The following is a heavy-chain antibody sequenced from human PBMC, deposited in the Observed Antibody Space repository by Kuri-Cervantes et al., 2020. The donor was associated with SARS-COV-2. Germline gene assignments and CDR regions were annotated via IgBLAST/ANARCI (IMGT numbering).Heavy chain of an antibody. Sequence: GGSLRLSCAASGFTFSSYAMHWVRQAPGKGLERVAVISYDGSNKYYADSVKGRFTISRDNSKNTLYLQMNSLRAEDTAVYYCATGGWFAPWGQGTLVTVAS. CDR1: GFTFSSYA. CDR2: ISYDGSNK. J-gene: IGHJ5*02. CDR3: ATGGWFAP. V-gene: IGHV3-30-3*01.